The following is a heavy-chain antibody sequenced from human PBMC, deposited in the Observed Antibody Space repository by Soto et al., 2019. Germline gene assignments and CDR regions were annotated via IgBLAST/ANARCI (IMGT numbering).Heavy chain of an antibody. D-gene: IGHD6-19*01. CDR3: ARTHNTDRRSGWFFDY. Sequence: QVQLQESGPRLVKPSGTLSLTGGVANDSISSTNWWRWVRQPPGMGLAWIGEVFHTGTTNYNPSLRSRVTISVDKPQNQSSLNLRSVNAADTAVYYCARTHNTDRRSGWFFDYWGQGTLVTVSS. CDR2: VFHTGTT. V-gene: IGHV4-4*02. J-gene: IGHJ4*02. CDR1: NDSISSTNW.